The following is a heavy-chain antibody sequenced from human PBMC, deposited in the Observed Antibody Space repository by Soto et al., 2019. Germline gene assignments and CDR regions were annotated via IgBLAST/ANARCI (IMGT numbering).Heavy chain of an antibody. CDR1: GYTFTSYG. J-gene: IGHJ6*02. CDR3: ARGGYSSTWSNLLDRSGLDV. Sequence: GASVKVSCKASGYTFTSYGISWVRQAPGQGLEWMGWISAYNGNTNYAQKLQGRVTITADTSTYTVYMELSGLRSGDTAVYYCARGGYSSTWSNLLDRSGLDVWGQGTTVTVSS. D-gene: IGHD6-13*01. CDR2: ISAYNGNT. V-gene: IGHV1-18*01.